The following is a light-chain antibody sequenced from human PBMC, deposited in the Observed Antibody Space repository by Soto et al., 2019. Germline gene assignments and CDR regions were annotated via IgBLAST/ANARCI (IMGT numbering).Light chain of an antibody. CDR2: EDN. Sequence: FMLTQPHSVSESPGKTVTISCSVSSGSIGSNYVQWYQQRPGSAPTTVISEDNKRPSGVPDRFSGSVDRSSNSASLTISGLKTEDEAEYYCQSYDISNQVFGGGTQLTVL. J-gene: IGLJ3*02. CDR3: QSYDISNQV. V-gene: IGLV6-57*02. CDR1: SGSIGSNY.